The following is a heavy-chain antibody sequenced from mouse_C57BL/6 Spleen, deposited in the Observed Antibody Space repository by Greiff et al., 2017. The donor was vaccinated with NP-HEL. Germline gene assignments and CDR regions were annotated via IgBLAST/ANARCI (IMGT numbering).Heavy chain of an antibody. CDR2: IHPNSGST. J-gene: IGHJ1*03. CDR3: ASAVDWYFEV. V-gene: IGHV1-64*01. D-gene: IGHD1-1*01. CDR1: GYTFTSYW. Sequence: QVQLKQPGAELVKPGASVKLSCKASGYTFTSYWMHWVRQRPGQGLEWIGMIHPNSGSTDYTEKFQSKGTLTVDTSSSTAYMQHISLTTEDSAVYYCASAVDWYFEVWGTGTTVTVSS.